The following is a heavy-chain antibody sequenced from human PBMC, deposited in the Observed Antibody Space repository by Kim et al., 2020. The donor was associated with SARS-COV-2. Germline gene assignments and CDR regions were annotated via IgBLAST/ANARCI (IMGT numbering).Heavy chain of an antibody. CDR3: ARRGSGFGVVGHFDS. CDR2: INTGNGQT. D-gene: IGHD3-3*01. V-gene: IGHV1-3*04. CDR1: GYTFTSYA. J-gene: IGHJ5*01. Sequence: ASVKVSCKTSGYTFTSYAIHWVCQAPGQRPEWMGWINTGNGQTKYSRNFQGRVTITRDISARTVYMEVVSLTPEDTAVYYCARRGSGFGVVGHFDSWGQGTLVTVSS.